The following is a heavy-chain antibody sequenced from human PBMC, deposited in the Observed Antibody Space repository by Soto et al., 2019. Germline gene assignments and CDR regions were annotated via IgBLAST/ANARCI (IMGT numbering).Heavy chain of an antibody. V-gene: IGHV4-31*03. CDR3: ARVFRPDYYYGMDV. J-gene: IGHJ6*02. Sequence: QVQLQESGPGLVKPSETLSVTCTISGGSISSGGYYWGWIRQFPGKGLEWIGYIYYSGTTYYNPSLKSRITISVDMSENQFSLKLTSVTAADTAVYYCARVFRPDYYYGMDVWGQGTTVTVSS. CDR1: GGSISSGGYY. CDR2: IYYSGTT.